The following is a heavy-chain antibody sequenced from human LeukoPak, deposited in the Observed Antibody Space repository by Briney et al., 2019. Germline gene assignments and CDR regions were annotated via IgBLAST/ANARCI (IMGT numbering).Heavy chain of an antibody. CDR1: GFTFSSYG. J-gene: IGHJ4*02. Sequence: GGSLRLSCAASGFTFSSYGMHWVRQAPGKGQEWVAVISYDGSNKYYADSVKGRFTISRDNSKNTLYLQMNSLRAEDTAVYYCAQIQFGESDFDYWGQGTLVTVSS. D-gene: IGHD3-10*01. CDR2: ISYDGSNK. V-gene: IGHV3-30*03. CDR3: AQIQFGESDFDY.